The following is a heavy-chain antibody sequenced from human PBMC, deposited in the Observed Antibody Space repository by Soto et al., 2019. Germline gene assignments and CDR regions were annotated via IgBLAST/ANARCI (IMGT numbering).Heavy chain of an antibody. Sequence: PSEPLSLTCAVSSGSISSSNWWSWVRQPPGKGLEWIGEIYHSGSTNYNPSLKSRVTISVDKSKNQFSLKLSSVTAADTAVYYCARLKGSGWLGRWNDYWGQGTLVTVSS. CDR1: SGSISSSNW. J-gene: IGHJ4*02. CDR2: IYHSGST. CDR3: ARLKGSGWLGRWNDY. V-gene: IGHV4-4*02. D-gene: IGHD6-19*01.